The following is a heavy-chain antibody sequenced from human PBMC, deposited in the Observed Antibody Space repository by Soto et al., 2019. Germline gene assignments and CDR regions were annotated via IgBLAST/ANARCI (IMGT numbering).Heavy chain of an antibody. V-gene: IGHV1-3*01. J-gene: IGHJ4*02. CDR1: GYDFIGHS. CDR3: ARGIRCSGAGVYGMDYFDS. D-gene: IGHD4-17*01. Sequence: QVQLVQSGAEVKSPGASVKVSCKASGYDFIGHSMHWVRQAPGLGPEWVGWVAGVNVDTKYSEAFQGRVTLTRDTSATTGSMELASLRSEDTAVYYCARGIRCSGAGVYGMDYFDSWGQGTLVNVSS. CDR2: VAGVNVDT.